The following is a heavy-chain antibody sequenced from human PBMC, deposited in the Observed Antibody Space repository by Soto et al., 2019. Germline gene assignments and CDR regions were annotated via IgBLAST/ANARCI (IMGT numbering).Heavy chain of an antibody. CDR3: AAVHGSGPGFDS. Sequence: GASVKVSCKALGFTFTNSAVQWVRQARGQRLEWIGWNVVGSGNTNYAQKFQGRVTITRDMSTRTVYMELRSLTFEDTAVYYCAAVHGSGPGFDSWGQGTLVTVSS. V-gene: IGHV1-58*01. D-gene: IGHD6-19*01. CDR2: NVVGSGNT. CDR1: GFTFTNSA. J-gene: IGHJ4*02.